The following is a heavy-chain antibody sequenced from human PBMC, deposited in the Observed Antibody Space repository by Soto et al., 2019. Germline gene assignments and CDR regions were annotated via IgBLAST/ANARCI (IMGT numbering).Heavy chain of an antibody. J-gene: IGHJ5*01. CDR2: SNHSGST. CDR3: ARGLPATIFGVVFNWFDS. Sequence: PSETLSLTCAVYGGSFSGYYWSWIRQPPGKGLEWIGESNHSGSTNYNPSLKSRVTISVDTSKNQFSLKLSSVTAADTAVYYCARGLPATIFGVVFNWFDSWGQGTLVTVS. CDR1: GGSFSGYY. V-gene: IGHV4-34*01. D-gene: IGHD3-3*01.